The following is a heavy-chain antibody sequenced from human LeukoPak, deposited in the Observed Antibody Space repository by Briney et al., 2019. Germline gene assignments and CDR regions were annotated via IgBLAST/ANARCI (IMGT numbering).Heavy chain of an antibody. CDR1: GYTFTDYY. CDR3: ARDTRSSYLQYYFDY. V-gene: IGHV1-2*02. D-gene: IGHD4-11*01. CDR2: ISPDSGRT. J-gene: IGHJ4*02. Sequence: RASVKVSCKASGYTFTDYYMHWVRQAPGQGLEWIGWISPDSGRTGFARKFQGRVTMTRDTSISTAYMELSRLGYDDTAVYYCARDTRSSYLQYYFDYWGQGTLVTVSS.